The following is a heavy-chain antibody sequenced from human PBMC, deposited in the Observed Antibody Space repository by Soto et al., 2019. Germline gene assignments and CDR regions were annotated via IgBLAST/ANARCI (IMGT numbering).Heavy chain of an antibody. Sequence: QVQLVESGGGVVQPGRSLRLSCAASGFTFSSYAMHWVRQAPGKGLEWVAVISYDGSNKYYADSVKGRFTIYRDNSKNSLYLQMNSLRAEDTALYYCARDGAFDIWGQGTMVTVSS. CDR1: GFTFSSYA. CDR3: ARDGAFDI. CDR2: ISYDGSNK. V-gene: IGHV3-30-3*01. J-gene: IGHJ3*02.